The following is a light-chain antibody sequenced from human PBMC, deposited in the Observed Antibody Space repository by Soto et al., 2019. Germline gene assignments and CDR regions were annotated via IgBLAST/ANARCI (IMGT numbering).Light chain of an antibody. CDR2: AAS. J-gene: IGKJ5*01. CDR1: QGISSY. CDR3: QQHNTYPLT. V-gene: IGKV1-9*01. Sequence: DIQMTQSPSFLSASVGERVTITCRASQGISSYLVWYQQRPGKAPKLLIYAASTLQSGVPSRFSGSGSGTEFTLTISSLQPEDFATYYCQQHNTYPLTFGRGTRLEIK.